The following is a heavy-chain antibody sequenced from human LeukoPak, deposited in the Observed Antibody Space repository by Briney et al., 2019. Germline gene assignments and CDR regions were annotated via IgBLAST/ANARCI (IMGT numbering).Heavy chain of an antibody. V-gene: IGHV4-4*07. D-gene: IGHD3-22*01. CDR3: ARAEVLPDFYDTSGGFDY. CDR1: GDSISYFY. J-gene: IGHJ4*02. CDR2: VSSSGST. Sequence: SETLSLTCSVSGDSISYFYWSWIRQAAGKGLEWIGRVSSSGSTDYNASLKSRVTMSVDTSKNQLSLKLSSVTAADTAVYYCARAEVLPDFYDTSGGFDYWGQGTLVTVSS.